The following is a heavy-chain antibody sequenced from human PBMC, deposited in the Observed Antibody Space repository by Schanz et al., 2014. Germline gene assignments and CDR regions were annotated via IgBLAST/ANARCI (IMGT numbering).Heavy chain of an antibody. J-gene: IGHJ4*02. D-gene: IGHD2-21*01. CDR3: AKSKSQLPLFDY. Sequence: VQLVESGGGVVQPGRSLTLSCAVSTSLFSRSVIHWVRQAPGKGLEWVAVMWNDGIKTHYADSVKGRFTISRDSSKNTLYLQMNSLRADDTAVYYCAKSKSQLPLFDYWGQGTLVAVSS. CDR1: TSLFSRSV. V-gene: IGHV3-33*06. CDR2: MWNDGIKT.